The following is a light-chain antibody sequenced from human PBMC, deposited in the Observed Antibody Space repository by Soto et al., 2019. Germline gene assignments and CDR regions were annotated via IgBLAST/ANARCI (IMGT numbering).Light chain of an antibody. V-gene: IGKV3-11*01. CDR1: QSVGSY. J-gene: IGKJ3*01. Sequence: EIVLTQSPATLSLSPGERATLSCRASQSVGSYLAWYQQKPGQAPRLLIYDASSRATGIPARFSGSGSGTDFTLTISSLEPEDFAVYYCQQRNTWPPIFTFGPGTTVDIK. CDR2: DAS. CDR3: QQRNTWPPIFT.